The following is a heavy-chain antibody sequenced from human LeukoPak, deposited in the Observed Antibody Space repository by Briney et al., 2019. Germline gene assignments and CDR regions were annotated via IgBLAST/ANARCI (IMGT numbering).Heavy chain of an antibody. CDR3: ARDRGVSVTTYWFDP. CDR1: GFTFSSYG. D-gene: IGHD4-17*01. J-gene: IGHJ5*02. Sequence: PGRSLRLSSAASGFTFSSYGMHWVRQAPGKGLEWVAVIWYDGSNKYYADSVKGRFTISRDNSKNTLYLQMNSLRAEDTAVYYCARDRGVSVTTYWFDPWGQGTLVTVSS. CDR2: IWYDGSNK. V-gene: IGHV3-33*01.